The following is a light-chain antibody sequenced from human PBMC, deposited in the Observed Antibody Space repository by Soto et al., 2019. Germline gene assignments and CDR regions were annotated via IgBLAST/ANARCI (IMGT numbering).Light chain of an antibody. CDR3: QQANSFPYT. Sequence: DIPMTQSPSSVSASVGDRVTITFRASQGMSSWLAWYQQKPGKAPKLLIYAASSLQSGVPSRFSGSGAGTDFTLTISSLPPEDFATYYCQQANSFPYTFGQGTKLEIK. CDR2: AAS. J-gene: IGKJ2*01. CDR1: QGMSSW. V-gene: IGKV1-12*01.